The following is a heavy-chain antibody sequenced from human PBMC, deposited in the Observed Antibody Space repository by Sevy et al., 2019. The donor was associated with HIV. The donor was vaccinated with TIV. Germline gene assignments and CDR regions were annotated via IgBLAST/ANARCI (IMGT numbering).Heavy chain of an antibody. CDR2: INFDGSDR. D-gene: IGHD2-2*01. Sequence: GGSLRLSCVASKFPFRSNGFHWVRQPPGKGLEWLSYINFDGSDRKYADSVKGRFTVSRDNSKNTLYLQMNSLRAEDTAVYYYAKDLLVVIPAAMQPADLWGQGTLVTVSS. CDR1: KFPFRSNG. J-gene: IGHJ5*02. V-gene: IGHV3-30*02. CDR3: AKDLLVVIPAAMQPADL.